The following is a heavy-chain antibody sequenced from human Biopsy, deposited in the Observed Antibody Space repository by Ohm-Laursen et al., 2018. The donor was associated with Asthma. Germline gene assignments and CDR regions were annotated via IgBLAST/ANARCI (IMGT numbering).Heavy chain of an antibody. D-gene: IGHD5-12*01. CDR3: ARGYSGSDRIVYYYSGLEV. CDR1: GDSFSNYA. Sequence: ASSVKVSCKASGDSFSNYAISWVRQAPGQGLEWMGGLIPVLGTPDHAQMFEGRVTITADESTSTAYMELSSLGSEDTAVYYCARGYSGSDRIVYYYSGLEVWGQGTTVTVSS. V-gene: IGHV1-69*01. J-gene: IGHJ6*02. CDR2: LIPVLGTP.